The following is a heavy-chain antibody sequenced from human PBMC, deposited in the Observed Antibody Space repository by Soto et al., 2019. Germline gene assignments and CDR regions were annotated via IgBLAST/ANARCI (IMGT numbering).Heavy chain of an antibody. J-gene: IGHJ4*02. Sequence: QVPLVQSGAEVKKPGASVKVSCKASGYTFTGYYMHWVRQAPGQGLEWMGWINPNSGGTNYAQKFQGWVTMTRDTSISTAYMELSRLRSDDTAVYYCARAYTVTTSLYFDYWGQGTLVTVSS. CDR2: INPNSGGT. D-gene: IGHD4-17*01. CDR3: ARAYTVTTSLYFDY. V-gene: IGHV1-2*04. CDR1: GYTFTGYY.